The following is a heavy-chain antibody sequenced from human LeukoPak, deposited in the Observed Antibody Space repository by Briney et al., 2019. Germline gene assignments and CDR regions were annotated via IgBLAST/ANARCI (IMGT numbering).Heavy chain of an antibody. V-gene: IGHV4-39*07. Sequence: PSETLSLTCTVSGGSISSSSYYWGWIRQPPGKGLEWIGSIYYSGSTTYNPSLKSRVTMSADTSKNQFSLKLSSVTAADTAVYYCAGAVIAVAGTMVGGCAMDVWGQGTTVTVSS. D-gene: IGHD6-19*01. CDR3: AGAVIAVAGTMVGGCAMDV. CDR2: IYYSGST. J-gene: IGHJ6*02. CDR1: GGSISSSSYY.